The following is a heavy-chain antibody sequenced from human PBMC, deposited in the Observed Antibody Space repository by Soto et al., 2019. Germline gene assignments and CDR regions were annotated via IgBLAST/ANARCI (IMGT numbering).Heavy chain of an antibody. CDR2: IIPIFGTA. CDR3: ARERYSSGWYSDY. Sequence: SVKVSCNASGGTFSSYAISWVRQAPGQGLEWMGGIIPIFGTANYAQKFQGRVTITADESTSPAYLELSSLRTEDTAEYYCARERYSSGWYSDYWGQGTLVNVSS. D-gene: IGHD6-19*01. V-gene: IGHV1-69*13. CDR1: GGTFSSYA. J-gene: IGHJ4*02.